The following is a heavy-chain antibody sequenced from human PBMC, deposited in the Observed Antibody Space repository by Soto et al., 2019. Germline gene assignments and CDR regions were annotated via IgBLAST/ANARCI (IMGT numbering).Heavy chain of an antibody. V-gene: IGHV3-23*01. CDR2: ISGSGGST. CDR3: AKVPALYSGYAVDY. J-gene: IGHJ4*02. CDR1: GFTFSSYA. D-gene: IGHD5-12*01. Sequence: EVQLLESGGGLVQPGGSLRLSCAASGFTFSSYAMSWVRQAPGKGLEWVSAISGSGGSTYYADSVKGPFTISRDNSKNTLYLQMNSLRAEDTAVYYCAKVPALYSGYAVDYWGQGTLVTVSS.